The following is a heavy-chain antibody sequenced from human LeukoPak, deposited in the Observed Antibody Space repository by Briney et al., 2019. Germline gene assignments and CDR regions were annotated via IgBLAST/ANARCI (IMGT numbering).Heavy chain of an antibody. D-gene: IGHD2-15*01. J-gene: IGHJ6*03. V-gene: IGHV3-21*01. CDR1: GFTFSRYS. CDR3: ARVLRYCSGGNCYSGGLGYMDV. CDR2: ISSTSIYR. Sequence: PGGSLRLSCAASGFTFSRYSMNWVRQAPGKGLEWVSSISSTSIYRYYADSVKGRFTISRDNAKNSLYLQMNSLRAEDTAVYYCARVLRYCSGGNCYSGGLGYMDVWGKGTTVTISS.